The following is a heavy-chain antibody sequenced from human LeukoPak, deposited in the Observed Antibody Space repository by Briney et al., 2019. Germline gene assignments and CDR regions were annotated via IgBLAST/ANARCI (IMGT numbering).Heavy chain of an antibody. Sequence: GGSLRLSCAASGFTVSSNYMSWVRQAPGKGLEWVSVIYSGGSTYYADSVKGRFAISRDNSKNTLYLQMNSLRAEDTAVYYCARDLAVAGIYDAFDIWGQGTMVTVSS. V-gene: IGHV3-53*01. J-gene: IGHJ3*02. D-gene: IGHD6-19*01. CDR3: ARDLAVAGIYDAFDI. CDR2: IYSGGST. CDR1: GFTVSSNY.